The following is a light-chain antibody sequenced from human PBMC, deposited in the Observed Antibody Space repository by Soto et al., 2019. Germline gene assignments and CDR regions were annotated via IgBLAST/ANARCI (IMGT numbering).Light chain of an antibody. Sequence: EIVMTQSPGTLSVSPGERATLSCRASQTVSRHLAWYQQKPGQAPRLLIYGASTRATGFPARFSGSGSGTEFTLTISSLQSEDFAVYYCQQYNNWPWTSGQGTKVDIK. CDR1: QTVSRH. CDR2: GAS. CDR3: QQYNNWPWT. V-gene: IGKV3-15*01. J-gene: IGKJ1*01.